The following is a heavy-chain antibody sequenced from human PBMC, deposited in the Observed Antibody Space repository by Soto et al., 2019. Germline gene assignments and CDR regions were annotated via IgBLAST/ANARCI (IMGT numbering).Heavy chain of an antibody. Sequence: EVQLVESGGGLVQSGGSLRVSCAASGFTFNTYSMSWVRQAPGKGLEWVANIKKDGSEKNYVDSVKGRFTISRDNAKNSVCLHMNSLRAEDTAVYYCARDRAWGLGPATSGAFGMDVWGQGTTVIVSS. D-gene: IGHD2-2*01. J-gene: IGHJ6*02. CDR1: GFTFNTYS. CDR2: IKKDGSEK. V-gene: IGHV3-7*03. CDR3: ARDRAWGLGPATSGAFGMDV.